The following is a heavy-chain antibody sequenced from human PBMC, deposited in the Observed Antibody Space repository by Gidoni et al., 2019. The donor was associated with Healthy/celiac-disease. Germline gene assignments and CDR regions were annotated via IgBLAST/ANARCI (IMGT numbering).Heavy chain of an antibody. D-gene: IGHD3-22*01. J-gene: IGHJ3*02. CDR1: GFTFSYYY. CDR2: ISSSGSTI. CDR3: ARESRYYYDSSGYPSHDAFDI. Sequence: QVRLVESGGGLVKPGGSLRLSCAASGFTFSYYYMSLIRQAPGKGLEWVSDISSSGSTIYYADSVKGRFTISRDNAKNSLYLQMNSLRAEDTAVYYCARESRYYYDSSGYPSHDAFDIWGQGTMVTVSS. V-gene: IGHV3-11*01.